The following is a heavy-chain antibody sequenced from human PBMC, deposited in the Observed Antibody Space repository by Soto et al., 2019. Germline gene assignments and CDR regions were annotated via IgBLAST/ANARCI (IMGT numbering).Heavy chain of an antibody. CDR2: MNPNNGNT. D-gene: IGHD2-15*01. CDR1: GYTFTSYD. V-gene: IGHV1-8*01. Sequence: WASVKVSCKASGYTFTSYDISWVRQATGQGLEWMGWMNPNNGNTGYAQKFQGRVTMTMNTSISTAYMELSSLRSEDTAVYYCARGRYGSGGSCYGGWFDPWGQGTLVTVSS. J-gene: IGHJ5*02. CDR3: ARGRYGSGGSCYGGWFDP.